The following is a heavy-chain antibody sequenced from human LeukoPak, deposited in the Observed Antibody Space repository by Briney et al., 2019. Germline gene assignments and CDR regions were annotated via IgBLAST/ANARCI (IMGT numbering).Heavy chain of an antibody. CDR1: GGSFSSYY. V-gene: IGHV4-34*01. D-gene: IGHD5-18*01. J-gene: IGHJ4*02. CDR2: INHSGST. CDR3: ARTPLYSYGYFDY. Sequence: SETLSLTCAVYGGSFSSYYWSWIRQPPGKGLEWIGEINHSGSTNYNPSLKSRVTISVDTSKSQFSLKLSSVTAADTAVYYCARTPLYSYGYFDYWGQGTLVTVSS.